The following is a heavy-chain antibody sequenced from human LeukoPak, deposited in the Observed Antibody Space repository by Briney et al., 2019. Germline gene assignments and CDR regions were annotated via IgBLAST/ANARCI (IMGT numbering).Heavy chain of an antibody. V-gene: IGHV4-34*01. CDR1: GGSISSYY. J-gene: IGHJ4*02. D-gene: IGHD3-3*01. Sequence: SETLSLTCTVSGGSISSYYWSWIRQPPGKGLEWIGEVHHSGSTNYNPSLESRVTLSVNTSKNQFALKLGSVTAADTGIYYCARSGAIFGVVVIRSYFDYWGQGIRVTVSS. CDR2: VHHSGST. CDR3: ARSGAIFGVVVIRSYFDY.